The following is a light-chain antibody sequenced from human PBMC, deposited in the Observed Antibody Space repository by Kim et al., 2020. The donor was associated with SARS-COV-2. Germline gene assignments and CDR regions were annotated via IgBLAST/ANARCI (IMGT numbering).Light chain of an antibody. CDR1: SNNVGNQG. V-gene: IGLV10-54*01. Sequence: QAGLTQPSSVSKGLRQTATLTCTGNSNNVGNQGAAWLQQHQGHPPKLLSYRNNNRPSGISERLSASRSGNTASLTITGLQSEDEADYYCSAWDSSLSAWVFGGGTKLTVL. CDR3: SAWDSSLSAWV. J-gene: IGLJ3*02. CDR2: RNN.